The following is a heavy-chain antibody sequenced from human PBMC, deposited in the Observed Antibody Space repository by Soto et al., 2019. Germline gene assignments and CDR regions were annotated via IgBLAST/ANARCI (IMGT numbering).Heavy chain of an antibody. Sequence: SVNVSCKASGGTFSSYGISWVRQAPGQGLEWMGRIIPFLGTTNYAQNFQDRLTVTADTSTNTAFMELSSLRSDDTAVYYCAREGYTSSSIHSFLDSWGQGTLVTVSS. CDR2: IIPFLGTT. V-gene: IGHV1-69*10. J-gene: IGHJ4*02. CDR3: AREGYTSSSIHSFLDS. D-gene: IGHD6-6*01. CDR1: GGTFSSYG.